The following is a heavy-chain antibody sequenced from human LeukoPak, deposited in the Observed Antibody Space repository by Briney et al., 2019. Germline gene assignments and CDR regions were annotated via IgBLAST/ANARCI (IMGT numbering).Heavy chain of an antibody. CDR1: GFTFSSYS. V-gene: IGHV3-21*01. D-gene: IGHD6-13*01. CDR3: ARSFLSIAAAATDY. CDR2: ISSSSSYI. Sequence: PGESLRLSCAAYGFTFSSYSMKWGRQAPGKGREWDSSISSSSSYIYYADSVKGRFTISRDNAKNSLYLQMNSLRAEDTAVYYCARSFLSIAAAATDYWGQGTLVTVSS. J-gene: IGHJ4*02.